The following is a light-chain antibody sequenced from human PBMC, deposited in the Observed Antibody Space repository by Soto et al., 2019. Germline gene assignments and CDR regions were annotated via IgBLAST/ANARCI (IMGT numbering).Light chain of an antibody. V-gene: IGLV2-14*01. CDR1: SSDLGGYNY. CDR3: SSYTSSSAYLL. Sequence: QSALTQPASVSGSPGQSITISCTGTSSDLGGYNYVSWYQQHPGKAPKLMIYDVSNRPSGVSNRFSGSKSGNTASLTISGLQAEDEAAYYCSSYTSSSAYLLFGGGTQLTVL. J-gene: IGLJ2*01. CDR2: DVS.